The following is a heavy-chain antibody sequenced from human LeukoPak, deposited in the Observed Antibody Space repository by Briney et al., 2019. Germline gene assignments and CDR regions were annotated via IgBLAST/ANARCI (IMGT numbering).Heavy chain of an antibody. CDR2: IYPGDSDT. CDR3: ARFVGACSGGSCYSDY. V-gene: IGHV5-51*01. D-gene: IGHD2-15*01. CDR1: GYSFTSYW. Sequence: GESLKIFCKGSGYSFTSYWIGWVRQMPGKGLEWMGIIYPGDSDTRYSPSFQGQVTISADKSINTAYLQWNSLKASDTAMYYCARFVGACSGGSCYSDYWGQGTLVTVSS. J-gene: IGHJ4*02.